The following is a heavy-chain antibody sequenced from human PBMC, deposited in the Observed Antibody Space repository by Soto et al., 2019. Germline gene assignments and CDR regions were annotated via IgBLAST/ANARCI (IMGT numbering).Heavy chain of an antibody. CDR2: ITDDGSNK. CDR3: AKDMVPAAMLDPHPPWFDP. D-gene: IGHD2-2*01. CDR1: GFTFTSYA. Sequence: GGSLRLSCAASGFTFTSYAMSWVRQAPGKGLEWVSVITDDGSNKYYADSVKGRFTISRDNSKNTLYLQMNSLRAEDTAVYYCAKDMVPAAMLDPHPPWFDPWGQGTLVTVSS. V-gene: IGHV3-23*01. J-gene: IGHJ5*02.